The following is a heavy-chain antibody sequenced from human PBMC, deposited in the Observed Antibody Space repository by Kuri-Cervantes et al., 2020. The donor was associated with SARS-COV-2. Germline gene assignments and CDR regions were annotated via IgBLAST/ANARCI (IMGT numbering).Heavy chain of an antibody. J-gene: IGHJ6*02. D-gene: IGHD2-2*01. V-gene: IGHV3-33*01. CDR2: IWYDGSNK. Sequence: GESLKISCAASGFTFSSYGMHWVRQAPGKGLEWVAVIWYDGSNKYYADSVKGRFTISRDNSKNTLYLQMNSLRAEDTAVYYCARSHKDIVVVPAARGYYYGMDVWGQGTTVTV. CDR3: ARSHKDIVVVPAARGYYYGMDV. CDR1: GFTFSSYG.